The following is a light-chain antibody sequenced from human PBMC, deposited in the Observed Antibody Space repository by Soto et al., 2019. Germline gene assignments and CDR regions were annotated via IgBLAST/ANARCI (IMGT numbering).Light chain of an antibody. CDR2: DAS. CDR1: QSVIRY. V-gene: IGKV3-11*01. Sequence: DIVLTQSPPALTLTPGERAALSCRASQSVIRYLAWYQQRPGQAPRLLIYDASYRATGFPARFSGSGSGTAFTLTISSLEPEDFAVYYCQHRFNWPWKFGQGTKVDIK. J-gene: IGKJ1*01. CDR3: QHRFNWPWK.